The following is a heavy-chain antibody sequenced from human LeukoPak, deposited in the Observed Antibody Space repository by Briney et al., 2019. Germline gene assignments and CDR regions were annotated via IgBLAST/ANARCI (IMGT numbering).Heavy chain of an antibody. Sequence: PSETLSLTCPVSGGSISSSSYYWGWIRQPPGKGLEWIGSIYYSGSTYYNPSLKSRVTISVDTSKNQFSLKLSSVTAADTAVYYCARQGYSYGYYFDYGGQGTLVTASS. CDR1: GGSISSSSYY. CDR3: ARQGYSYGYYFDY. J-gene: IGHJ4*02. V-gene: IGHV4-39*01. D-gene: IGHD5-18*01. CDR2: IYYSGST.